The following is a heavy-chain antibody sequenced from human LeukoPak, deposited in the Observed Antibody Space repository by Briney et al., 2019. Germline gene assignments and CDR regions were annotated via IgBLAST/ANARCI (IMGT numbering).Heavy chain of an antibody. Sequence: ASVKVFCPASGYTFTSYGVSGVRQAPGQGLEGGGCISAYNGTTNYAKKLQGRVPMPTDTSTSTAYMELRSLRSDDTAVYYCASMRSEAEWRFDYWGQGTLVTVSS. CDR1: GYTFTSYG. CDR2: ISAYNGTT. V-gene: IGHV1-18*01. CDR3: ASMRSEAEWRFDY. D-gene: IGHD3-3*01. J-gene: IGHJ4*02.